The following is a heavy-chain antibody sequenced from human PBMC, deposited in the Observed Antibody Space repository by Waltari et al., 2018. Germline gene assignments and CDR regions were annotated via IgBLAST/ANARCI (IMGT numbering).Heavy chain of an antibody. Sequence: QVQLVESGGSVVQPGNSLTLSCAASGFTFSRHSMHWVRQAPGKGLEWVAIMLSDGRVDNYADSVKGRFTISRDNSKSTVYLQMNSLRPEDTAVYFCARHDYGKFYFDYWGQGTLVTVSS. CDR1: GFTFSRHS. CDR2: MLSDGRVD. CDR3: ARHDYGKFYFDY. J-gene: IGHJ4*02. V-gene: IGHV3-30*03. D-gene: IGHD4-17*01.